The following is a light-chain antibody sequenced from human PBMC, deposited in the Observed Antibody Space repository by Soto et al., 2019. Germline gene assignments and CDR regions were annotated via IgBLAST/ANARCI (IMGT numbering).Light chain of an antibody. J-gene: IGLJ2*01. V-gene: IGLV4-69*01. Sequence: QPVLTQSPSASASLGASVKLTCTLSSGHSSNAIAWHQQQPEKGPRYLMNINTDGSHSKGDGIPDRFSGSSSGAERYLTISSLHSEDEADYYCQTWGTGIVVFGGGTKLTVL. CDR1: SGHSSNA. CDR3: QTWGTGIVV. CDR2: INTDGSH.